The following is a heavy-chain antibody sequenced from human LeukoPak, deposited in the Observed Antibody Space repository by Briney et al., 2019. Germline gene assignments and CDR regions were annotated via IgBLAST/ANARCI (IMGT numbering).Heavy chain of an antibody. V-gene: IGHV1-18*01. Sequence: ASVKVSCKASGYTFTSYGISWVRQAPGQGLEWMGWIGAYNGNTNYAQKLQGRVTMTTDTSTSTAYMELRSLRSDDTAVYYCARARGDGYNFGEFYFDYWGQGTLVTVSS. CDR2: IGAYNGNT. CDR3: ARARGDGYNFGEFYFDY. D-gene: IGHD5-24*01. CDR1: GYTFTSYG. J-gene: IGHJ4*02.